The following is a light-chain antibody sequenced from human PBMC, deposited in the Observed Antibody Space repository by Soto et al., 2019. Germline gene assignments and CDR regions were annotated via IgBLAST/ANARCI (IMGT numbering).Light chain of an antibody. CDR2: AAS. Sequence: DIQMTQSPSSLSASVGDRVTITCRASQGISNYLAWYQQKPGKVPKLLIYAASTLQSGVPSRFSGSGSGTDFTLHISSLRPEDVATYYCQKYNSAPPFTFGPGTKVDIK. CDR1: QGISNY. CDR3: QKYNSAPPFT. V-gene: IGKV1-27*01. J-gene: IGKJ3*01.